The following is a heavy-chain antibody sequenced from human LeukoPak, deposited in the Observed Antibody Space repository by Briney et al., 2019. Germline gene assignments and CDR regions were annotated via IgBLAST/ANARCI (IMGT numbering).Heavy chain of an antibody. CDR2: IKSKSDGRKT. V-gene: IGHV3-15*05. Sequence: GGSLRLSCAASGFNFNNAWMSWVREAPGKGLEWVGRIKSKSDGRKTDYAAAVKGRFTISRDDSKTTLYLQMNNLKSDDTAVYYCTARRDYYDSGGYDYWGQGTLVTVSS. CDR1: GFNFNNAW. D-gene: IGHD3-22*01. J-gene: IGHJ4*02. CDR3: TARRDYYDSGGYDY.